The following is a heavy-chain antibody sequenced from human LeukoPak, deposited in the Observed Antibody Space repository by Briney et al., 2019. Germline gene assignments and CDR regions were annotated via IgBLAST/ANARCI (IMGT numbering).Heavy chain of an antibody. D-gene: IGHD1-26*01. Sequence: GGSLRLSCAASGFSFSSYAMGWVRQAPGKGLEWVSTVSESGGRTYYADSVKGRFTMSRDNSKKMLYLQMNSLRAEDTALYYCAKEGRPNSGGGFFDYWGQGTRVTVPS. V-gene: IGHV3-23*01. CDR3: AKEGRPNSGGGFFDY. CDR1: GFSFSSYA. CDR2: VSESGGRT. J-gene: IGHJ4*02.